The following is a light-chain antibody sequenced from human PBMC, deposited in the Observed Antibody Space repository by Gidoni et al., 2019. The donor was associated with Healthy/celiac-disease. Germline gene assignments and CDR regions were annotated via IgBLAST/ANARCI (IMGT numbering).Light chain of an antibody. Sequence: QSVLTQPPSASGTPGQRFTISCSGSRTNIGSNYVYWYQQHPGTAPKLLIYRNNQRPSVFPDRSSGSKSGTSASLAISGLRSEDEADYYCAAWDDSLSGRVFGGGIKLTVL. V-gene: IGLV1-47*01. CDR2: RNN. J-gene: IGLJ3*02. CDR1: RTNIGSNY. CDR3: AAWDDSLSGRV.